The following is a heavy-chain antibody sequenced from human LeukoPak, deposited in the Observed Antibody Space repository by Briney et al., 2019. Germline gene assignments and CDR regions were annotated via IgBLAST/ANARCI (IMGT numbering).Heavy chain of an antibody. CDR2: IYYSGST. CDR1: GGSISSGGYY. J-gene: IGHJ6*04. Sequence: SETLSLTCTVSGGSISSGGYYWSWIRQHPGKGLEWIGYIYYSGSTYYNPSLKSRVTISVDTSKNQFSLKLISVTAADTAVYYCARQDYGGHYYYGMDVWGKGTTVTVSS. CDR3: ARQDYGGHYYYGMDV. V-gene: IGHV4-31*03. D-gene: IGHD4/OR15-4a*01.